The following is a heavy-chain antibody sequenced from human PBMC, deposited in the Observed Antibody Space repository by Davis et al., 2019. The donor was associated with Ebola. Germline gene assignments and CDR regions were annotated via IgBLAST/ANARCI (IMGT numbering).Heavy chain of an antibody. CDR3: AREKLGGSSDY. D-gene: IGHD6-6*01. J-gene: IGHJ4*02. V-gene: IGHV1-18*04. Sequence: ASVKVSCKASGYTFTSYSITWVRQAPGQGLEWMGWISAYNGNTNSAQKFQGRVTMTTDTSTSTAYMELRSLGSDDTAVYYCAREKLGGSSDYWGQGTLVTVSS. CDR2: ISAYNGNT. CDR1: GYTFTSYS.